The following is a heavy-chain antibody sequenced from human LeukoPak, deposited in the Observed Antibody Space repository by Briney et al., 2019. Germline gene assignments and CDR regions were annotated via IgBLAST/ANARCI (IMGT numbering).Heavy chain of an antibody. CDR3: ARVQFVGYWFDP. J-gene: IGHJ5*02. CDR1: GGSISSGGYY. CDR2: IYYSGST. D-gene: IGHD5-24*01. Sequence: SETLSLTCTVSGGSISSGGYYWSWIRQHPGKGLEWIGYIYYSGSTYYNPSLKSRVTISVDTSKNQFSLKLSSVTAADTAVYYCARVQFVGYWFDPWGQGTLVTVSS. V-gene: IGHV4-31*03.